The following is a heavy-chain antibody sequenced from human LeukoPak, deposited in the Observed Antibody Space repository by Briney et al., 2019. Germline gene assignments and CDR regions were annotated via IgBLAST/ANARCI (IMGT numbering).Heavy chain of an antibody. J-gene: IGHJ4*02. Sequence: ASVKVSCKASGYTFTSYDINWVRQATGQGLEWMGWMNPNSGNTGYAQKFQGRVTMTRNTSISTAYMELSSLRSEDTAVYYCASGLSGIAAAGNDYWGQGTLVTVSS. D-gene: IGHD6-13*01. CDR1: GYTFTSYD. CDR2: MNPNSGNT. V-gene: IGHV1-8*01. CDR3: ASGLSGIAAAGNDY.